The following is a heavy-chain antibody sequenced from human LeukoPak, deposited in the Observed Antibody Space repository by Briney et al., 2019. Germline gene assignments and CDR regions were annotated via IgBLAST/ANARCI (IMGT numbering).Heavy chain of an antibody. D-gene: IGHD3-22*01. CDR1: GGAFSIYA. CDR2: IIPIFGIA. V-gene: IGHV1-69*04. Sequence: SVKVSCKASGGAFSIYAISWVRQAPGQGLEWMGRIIPIFGIANYAQKFQGRVTITADKSTSTAYMELSSLRSEDTAVYYCARGGGYYYDSSGYAPNDIWGQGTMVTVSS. J-gene: IGHJ3*02. CDR3: ARGGGYYYDSSGYAPNDI.